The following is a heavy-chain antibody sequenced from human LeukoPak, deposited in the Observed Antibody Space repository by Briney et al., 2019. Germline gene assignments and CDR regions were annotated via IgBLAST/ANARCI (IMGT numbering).Heavy chain of an antibody. J-gene: IGHJ4*02. CDR3: ARVGDCSSTSCYTPFDY. V-gene: IGHV3-64*01. CDR1: GFTFSSYA. Sequence: GGSLRLSCAASGFTFSSYAMHWVRQAPGKGLEYVSAISSNGGSTYYANSVKGRFTISRDNSKNTLYLQMGSLRAEDMAVYYCARVGDCSSTSCYTPFDYWGQGTLVTVSS. CDR2: ISSNGGST. D-gene: IGHD2-2*02.